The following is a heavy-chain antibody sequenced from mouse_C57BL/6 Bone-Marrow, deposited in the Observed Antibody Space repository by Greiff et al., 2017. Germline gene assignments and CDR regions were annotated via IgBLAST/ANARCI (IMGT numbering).Heavy chain of an antibody. J-gene: IGHJ1*03. CDR2: IDPENGDT. V-gene: IGHV14-4*01. Sequence: EVPLQQSGAELVRPGASVKLSCTASGFNFKDDYMHWVKQRPEQGLEWIGWIDPENGDTEYASKFKGKATLTADQSSNTAYQQLSSLTSEDAAVYYGTTGYECDKWYFDVGGTGTTVTGSA. D-gene: IGHD2-4*01. CDR1: GFNFKDDY. CDR3: TTGYECDKWYFDV.